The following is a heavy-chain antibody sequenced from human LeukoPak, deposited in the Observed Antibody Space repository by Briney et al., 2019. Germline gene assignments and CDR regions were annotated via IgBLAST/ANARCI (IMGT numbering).Heavy chain of an antibody. CDR3: ARSPPPSGYCDY. CDR1: GYSISSGYY. V-gene: IGHV4-38-2*02. J-gene: IGHJ4*02. CDR2: IYHSGST. D-gene: IGHD3-3*01. Sequence: SETLSLTCTVSGYSISSGYYWGWIRQPPGKGLEWIGSIYHSGSTYCNPSLKSRVTISVDTSKNQFSLRLTSVTAADTAVYYCARSPPPSGYCDYWGQGTLVTASS.